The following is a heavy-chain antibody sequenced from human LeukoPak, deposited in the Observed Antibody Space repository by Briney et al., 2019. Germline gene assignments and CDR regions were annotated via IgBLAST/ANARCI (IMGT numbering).Heavy chain of an antibody. J-gene: IGHJ4*02. D-gene: IGHD3-22*01. CDR3: TRGGDYEGPNYFDY. Sequence: ASVKASCKASGYTFIDYYMHWVRQPPGHGLEWLGWINLNSGGTHYVQKFQGRVTMTRDTSISTAYMELSSLRSDDTAVYYCTRGGDYEGPNYFDYWGQGTPVTVPS. CDR1: GYTFIDYY. CDR2: INLNSGGT. V-gene: IGHV1-2*02.